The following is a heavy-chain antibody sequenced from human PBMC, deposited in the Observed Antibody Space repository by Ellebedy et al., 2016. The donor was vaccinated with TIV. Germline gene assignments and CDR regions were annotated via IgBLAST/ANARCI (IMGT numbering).Heavy chain of an antibody. V-gene: IGHV3-30-3*01. D-gene: IGHD3-22*01. J-gene: IGHJ4*02. CDR2: ISYDGSNK. CDR1: GFTFSSYA. Sequence: GESLKISCAASGFTFSSYAMHWVRQAPGKGLEWVAVISYDGSNKYYADSVKGRFTISRDNSKNTLYLQMNSLRAEDTAVYYCATGESSGYYFDYWGQGTLVTVSS. CDR3: ATGESSGYYFDY.